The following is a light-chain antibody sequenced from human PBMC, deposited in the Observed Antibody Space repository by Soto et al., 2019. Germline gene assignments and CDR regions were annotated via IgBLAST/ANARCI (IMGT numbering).Light chain of an antibody. Sequence: QSALTQPVSVSGSPGQSITISCTGVTSDVGGYNYVSWYQQRPGKAPKLMLYEVSNRPSGVSNRFSGSKSGNTASLTISGLQTEDEGDYYCRSFTSIPTSNSVFATGTKV. J-gene: IGLJ1*01. CDR2: EVS. CDR3: RSFTSIPTSNSV. CDR1: TSDVGGYNY. V-gene: IGLV2-14*01.